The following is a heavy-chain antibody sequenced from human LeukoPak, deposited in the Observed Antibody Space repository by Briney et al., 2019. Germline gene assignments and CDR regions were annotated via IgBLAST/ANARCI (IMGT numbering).Heavy chain of an antibody. CDR1: GYTFTDHY. D-gene: IGHD3-10*01. V-gene: IGHV1-2*02. CDR3: ATLTVRGVINI. Sequence: ASVKVSCKASGYTFTDHYMYWVRQAPGRGLEWMGWINPNSGGTNYAQNFQGRVTMTRDTSISTAYMELSSLRSDDTAVYYCATLTVRGVINIWGQGTLVTVSS. CDR2: INPNSGGT. J-gene: IGHJ4*02.